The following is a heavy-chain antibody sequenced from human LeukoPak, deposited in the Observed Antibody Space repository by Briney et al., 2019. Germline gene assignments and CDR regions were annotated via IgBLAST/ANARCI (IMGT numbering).Heavy chain of an antibody. CDR1: GGSISSGDYY. CDR2: IYYSGST. CDR3: ARDPGDNWNYRVDAFDI. V-gene: IGHV4-61*08. Sequence: PSETLSLTCTVSGGSISSGDYYWSWIRQPPGKGLEWIGYIYYSGSTNYNPSLKSRVTISVDTSKNQFSLKLSSVTAADTAVYYCARDPGDNWNYRVDAFDIWGQGTMVTVSS. J-gene: IGHJ3*02. D-gene: IGHD1-7*01.